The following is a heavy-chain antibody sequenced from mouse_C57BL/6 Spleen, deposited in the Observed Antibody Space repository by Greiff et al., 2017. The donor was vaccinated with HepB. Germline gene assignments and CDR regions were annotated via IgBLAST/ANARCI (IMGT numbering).Heavy chain of an antibody. CDR2: IYPGDGDT. D-gene: IGHD2-3*01. CDR3: ARKSLYDGYAMDY. Sequence: VQLQQSGPELVKPGASVKISCKASGYAFSSSWMNWVKQRPGKGLEWIRRIYPGDGDTNYNGKFKGKATLTADKSTSTAYMQLSSLTSEDSAVYFCARKSLYDGYAMDYWGQGTSVTVSS. V-gene: IGHV1-82*01. CDR1: GYAFSSSW. J-gene: IGHJ4*01.